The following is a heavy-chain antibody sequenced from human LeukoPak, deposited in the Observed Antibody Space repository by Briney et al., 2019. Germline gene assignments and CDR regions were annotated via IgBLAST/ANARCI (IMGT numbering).Heavy chain of an antibody. D-gene: IGHD3-10*01. CDR2: IYYTGST. J-gene: IGHJ4*02. Sequence: TSETLSLTCTVSGGGIRSYYWTWIRQPPGKGLEWIGHIYYTGSTTYNPSLRGRVSISLDTSKNQFSLKLTSVTAADTAVYFCARDLGAYGSGSYYGFWGQGSLVAVSS. CDR1: GGGIRSYY. CDR3: ARDLGAYGSGSYYGF. V-gene: IGHV4-59*01.